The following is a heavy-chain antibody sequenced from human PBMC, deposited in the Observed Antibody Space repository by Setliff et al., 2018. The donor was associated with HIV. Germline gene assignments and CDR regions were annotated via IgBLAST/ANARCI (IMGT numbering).Heavy chain of an antibody. D-gene: IGHD6-6*01. J-gene: IGHJ4*02. CDR2: ISWDGGST. Sequence: GGSLRLSCAASGFTFDDYAMHWVRQAPGKGLEWVSLISWDGGSTYYADSVKGRFTISRDNSKNSLYLQMNSLRTEDTALYYCVKNIGGYSSSSVFDYWGQGTLVTVSS. CDR1: GFTFDDYA. V-gene: IGHV3-43D*04. CDR3: VKNIGGYSSSSVFDY.